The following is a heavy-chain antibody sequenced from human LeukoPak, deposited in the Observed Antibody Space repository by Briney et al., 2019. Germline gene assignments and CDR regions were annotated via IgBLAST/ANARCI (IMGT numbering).Heavy chain of an antibody. J-gene: IGHJ3*02. V-gene: IGHV4-59*08. CDR3: ASNGDHGAFDI. CDR1: GGSISSYY. D-gene: IGHD4-17*01. Sequence: PSETLSLTCTVSGGSISSYYWSWIRQPPGKGLEWIGYIYYSGSTNYNPSLKRRVTISVDTSKNQFSLKLSSVTAADTAVYYCASNGDHGAFDIWGQGTMVTVSS. CDR2: IYYSGST.